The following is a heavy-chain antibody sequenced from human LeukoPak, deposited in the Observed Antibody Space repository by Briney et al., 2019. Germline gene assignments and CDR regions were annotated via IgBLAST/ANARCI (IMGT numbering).Heavy chain of an antibody. CDR3: AAGGYYHDY. CDR2: GTT. V-gene: IGHV4-39*01. J-gene: IGHJ4*02. CDR1: GDSISSNHYY. Sequence: PSETLSLTCTVSGDSISSNHYYWGWVRQPPGKGLEWIGSGTTYYNPSLKSRVTISVDTSKNQFSLKLSSVTAADTAVYYRAAGGYYHDYWGQGTLVTVSS. D-gene: IGHD3-22*01.